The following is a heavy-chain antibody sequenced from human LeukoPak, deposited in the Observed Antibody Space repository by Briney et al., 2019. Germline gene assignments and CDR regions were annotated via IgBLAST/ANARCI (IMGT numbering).Heavy chain of an antibody. CDR3: ARLGPAAGTSFDY. Sequence: SETLSLTCTVSGGSINSRIYYWGWIRQPPGKGLEWIGYISYSGSTNYNPSLKSRVTISVDTSKNQFSLKLSSVTAADTAVYYCARLGPAAGTSFDYWGQGTLVTVSS. J-gene: IGHJ4*02. CDR1: GGSINSRIYY. D-gene: IGHD6-13*01. V-gene: IGHV4-61*05. CDR2: ISYSGST.